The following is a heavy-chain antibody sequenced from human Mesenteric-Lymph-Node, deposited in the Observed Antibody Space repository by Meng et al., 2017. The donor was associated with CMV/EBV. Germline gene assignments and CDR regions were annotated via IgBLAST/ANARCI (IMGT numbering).Heavy chain of an antibody. D-gene: IGHD3-10*01. Sequence: SETLSLTCTVSGGSISSYYWSWIRQPPGKGLEWIGYIYYSGSTDYNPSLKSRVTISVDTSKNHFSLNLSSVTAADTAVYYCARGPSDGSGNYYNGDYWGQGTLVTVSS. CDR1: GGSISSYY. J-gene: IGHJ4*02. CDR2: IYYSGST. V-gene: IGHV4-59*01. CDR3: ARGPSDGSGNYYNGDY.